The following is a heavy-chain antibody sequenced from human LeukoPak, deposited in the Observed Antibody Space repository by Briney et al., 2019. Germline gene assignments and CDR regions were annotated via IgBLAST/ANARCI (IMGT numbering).Heavy chain of an antibody. CDR2: INYSGST. D-gene: IGHD3-9*01. V-gene: IGHV4-34*01. CDR1: GGSFSGYY. CDR3: AGSTYYDILSGYSLFDY. J-gene: IGHJ4*02. Sequence: SETLSLTCAVHGGSFSGYYWSWIRQPPGKGLEWIGEINYSGSTNYNPSLKSRVTISVDTSKNQFSLKLSSVPAADTAVYYCAGSTYYDILSGYSLFDYWGQGTLVTVSS.